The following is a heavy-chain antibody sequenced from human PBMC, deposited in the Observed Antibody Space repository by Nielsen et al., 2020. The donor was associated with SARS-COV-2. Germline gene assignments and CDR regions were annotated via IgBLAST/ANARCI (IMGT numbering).Heavy chain of an antibody. CDR1: GFTFSSYS. CDR2: ISSSSYI. V-gene: IGHV3-21*01. CDR3: TISGRGRRYFDY. J-gene: IGHJ4*02. D-gene: IGHD3-10*01. Sequence: GESLKISCAASGFTFSSYSMNWVRQAPGKGLEWVSSISSSSYIYYADSVKGRFTISRDNAKNSLYLQMNSLRAEDTAVYYCTISGRGRRYFDYWGQGTLVTVSS.